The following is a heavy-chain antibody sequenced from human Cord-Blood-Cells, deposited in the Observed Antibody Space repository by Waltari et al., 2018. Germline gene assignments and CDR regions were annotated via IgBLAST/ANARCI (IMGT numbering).Heavy chain of an antibody. V-gene: IGHV4-31*03. CDR2: IYYSGST. D-gene: IGHD3-3*01. CDR1: GGSISRAGYY. J-gene: IGHJ1*01. Sequence: QVQLQESGPGMVKPSQTLSLTCTVSGGSISRAGYYWSWIRQHPGKGLEWIGYIYYSGSTYYNPSLKSRVTISVDTSKNQFSLKLSSVTAADTAVYYCARTGGEWLEYFQHWGQGTLVTVSS. CDR3: ARTGGEWLEYFQH.